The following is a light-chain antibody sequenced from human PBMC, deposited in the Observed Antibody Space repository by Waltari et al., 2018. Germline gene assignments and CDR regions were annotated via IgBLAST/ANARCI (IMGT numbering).Light chain of an antibody. Sequence: SYVLTQPPSVSVAPGQTARITCGGNNIESKHVHWYQQKPGQAPVLVIYDDSDRPSVFPERCAGSNSGNVATLAIFGLEAGDEADYYWQVWDGSSDHYVFGSGTKVTVL. J-gene: IGLJ1*01. CDR2: DDS. CDR1: NIESKH. V-gene: IGLV3-21*02. CDR3: QVWDGSSDHYV.